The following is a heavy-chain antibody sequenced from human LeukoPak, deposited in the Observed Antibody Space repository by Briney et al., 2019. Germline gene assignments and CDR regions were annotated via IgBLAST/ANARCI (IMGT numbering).Heavy chain of an antibody. CDR1: GGSISSSSYY. J-gene: IGHJ4*02. CDR2: IYHSGST. CDR3: ARKGSRSLGTLD. Sequence: ASETLSLTCTVSGGSISSSSYYWGWIRQPPGKGLEWIGEIYHSGSTNYNPSLKSRVTISVDKSKNQFSLKLSSVTAADTAVYYCARKGSRSLGTLDWGQGTLVTVSS. D-gene: IGHD3/OR15-3a*01. V-gene: IGHV4-39*07.